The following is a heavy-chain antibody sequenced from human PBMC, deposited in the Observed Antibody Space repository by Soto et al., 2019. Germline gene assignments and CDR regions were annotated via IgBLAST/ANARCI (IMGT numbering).Heavy chain of an antibody. V-gene: IGHV1-3*01. D-gene: IGHD3-16*01. J-gene: IGHJ4*02. Sequence: QVQLVQSGAEVKKPGASVKVSCKASGYTFTSYAMHWVRQAPGQRLEWMGWINAGNGNTKYSQKLQGRVTMTTDTSTNTAYMELRSLRSDDTAVYYCASGGSYFDFWGQGTLVTVSS. CDR2: INAGNGNT. CDR3: ASGGSYFDF. CDR1: GYTFTSYA.